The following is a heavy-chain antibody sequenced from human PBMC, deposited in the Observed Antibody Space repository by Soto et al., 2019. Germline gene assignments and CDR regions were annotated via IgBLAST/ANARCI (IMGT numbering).Heavy chain of an antibody. J-gene: IGHJ6*02. CDR1: GFDLTSSR. D-gene: IGHD6-6*01. Sequence: GSLRLSCVASGFDLTSSRMNWVRQAPGKGLEWVASISGSGKDTFYRHSVKGRFAISRDSAGTSLFLRMDSVKVEDTAVYHCARVHLVAGPAFSCAMDVWGPGTALTVSS. CDR2: ISGSGKDT. V-gene: IGHV3-21*01. CDR3: ARVHLVAGPAFSCAMDV.